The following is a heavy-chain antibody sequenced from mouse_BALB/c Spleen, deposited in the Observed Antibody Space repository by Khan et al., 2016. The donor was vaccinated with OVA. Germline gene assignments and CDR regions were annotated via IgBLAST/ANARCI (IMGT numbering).Heavy chain of an antibody. V-gene: IGHV1-26*01. CDR2: VNPNTDNI. CDR3: ARGYDFFAS. D-gene: IGHD2-14*01. J-gene: IGHJ3*01. Sequence: EVELVESGPDLVKPGASVKISCKASGYSFTLYYMSWVKQSHGKSLEWIGRVNPNTDNINYNQEFKGKAILTVDKSSNTAYMELRSLTSEDSAVYFCARGYDFFASWGQGTPVTVSA. CDR1: GYSFTLYY.